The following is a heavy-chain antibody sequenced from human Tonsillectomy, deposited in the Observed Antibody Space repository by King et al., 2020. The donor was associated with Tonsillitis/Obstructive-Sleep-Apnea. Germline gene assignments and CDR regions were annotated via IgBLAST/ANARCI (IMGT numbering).Heavy chain of an antibody. D-gene: IGHD2-15*01. J-gene: IGHJ6*03. CDR2: IYGGGST. Sequence: VQLVASGGGLIPPGGSLRLSCVVSGFTVSNDYMSWVRQAPGKGLEWVSGIYGGGSTYYADSVKGRFTISRDESKNTVYLQMNSLRVEDAAVYYCASGYCSGGSCPHYYYMDVWGKGTTVTVS. CDR3: ASGYCSGGSCPHYYYMDV. V-gene: IGHV3-53*01. CDR1: GFTVSNDY.